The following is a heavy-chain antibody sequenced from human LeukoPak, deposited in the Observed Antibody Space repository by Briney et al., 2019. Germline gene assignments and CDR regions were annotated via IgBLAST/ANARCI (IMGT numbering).Heavy chain of an antibody. CDR3: ARRGGLNWFDP. CDR1: GGSISSSSYY. V-gene: IGHV4-39*01. CDR2: IYYSGST. Sequence: SENLSLTCTVSGGSISSSSYYWGWIRQPPGKGLEWIGSIYYSGSTYYNPSLKSRVTISVDTSKNQFSLKLSSVTAADTAVYYCARRGGLNWFDPWGQGTLVTVSS. J-gene: IGHJ5*02. D-gene: IGHD1-26*01.